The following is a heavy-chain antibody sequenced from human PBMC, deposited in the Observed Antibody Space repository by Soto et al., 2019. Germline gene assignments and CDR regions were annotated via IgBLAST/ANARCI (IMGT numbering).Heavy chain of an antibody. V-gene: IGHV1-18*01. J-gene: IGHJ4*02. Sequence: QVQLVQSGAEVKKPGASVKVSCKASGYTFTSYGISWVRQAPGQGLEWMGRISAYNGNKKYAQKLQGRVTMTTDTSTRTAYMELRSLRYDDTAVYYCARELGQQLFDYWGQGTLVTVSS. CDR1: GYTFTSYG. CDR2: ISAYNGNK. D-gene: IGHD6-13*01. CDR3: ARELGQQLFDY.